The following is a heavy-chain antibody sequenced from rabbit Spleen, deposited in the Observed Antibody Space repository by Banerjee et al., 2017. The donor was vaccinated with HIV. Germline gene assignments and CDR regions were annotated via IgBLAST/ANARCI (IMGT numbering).Heavy chain of an antibody. V-gene: IGHV1S40*01. Sequence: QSLEESGGDLVQPEGSLTLTCKVSGFDFSSGYDMCWVRQAPGKGLEWIACSYAGSSGSTYSAIWAKGRFTISKTSSTTVTLQMTSLTAADTATYFCARDTGTSFSTYGMDLWGQGTLVT. CDR1: GFDFSSGYD. CDR2: SYAGSSGST. CDR3: ARDTGTSFSTYGMDL. J-gene: IGHJ3*01. D-gene: IGHD7-1*01.